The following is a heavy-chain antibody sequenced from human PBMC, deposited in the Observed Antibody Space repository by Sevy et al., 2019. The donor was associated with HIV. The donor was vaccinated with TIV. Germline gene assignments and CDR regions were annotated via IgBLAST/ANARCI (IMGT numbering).Heavy chain of an antibody. J-gene: IGHJ6*02. V-gene: IGHV3-30*03. Sequence: GGSLRLSCRVSGFTFSRYGMHWVRQAPGKGPEWVAIISEDGSSKDYADSVKGRFTISRDNSKDTVYLEMNSLRPEDTAAYYCASSWGRFVGSSWLYYYFGMDVWGQGTAVTVSS. CDR1: GFTFSRYG. CDR2: ISEDGSSK. D-gene: IGHD6-13*01. CDR3: ASSWGRFVGSSWLYYYFGMDV.